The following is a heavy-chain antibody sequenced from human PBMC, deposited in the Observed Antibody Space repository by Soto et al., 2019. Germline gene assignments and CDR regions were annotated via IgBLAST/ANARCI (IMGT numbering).Heavy chain of an antibody. CDR1: GYTLTELS. V-gene: IGHV1-24*01. CDR2: FDPEDGET. D-gene: IGHD5-12*01. CDR3: ATAKWLPLPATLDY. J-gene: IGHJ4*02. Sequence: ASVKVSCKVSGYTLTELSMHWVRQAPGKGLEWMGGFDPEDGETIYAQKFQGRVTMTEDTSTDTAYMELSSLRSEDTAVYYCATAKWLPLPATLDYCRQGTMVTVSS.